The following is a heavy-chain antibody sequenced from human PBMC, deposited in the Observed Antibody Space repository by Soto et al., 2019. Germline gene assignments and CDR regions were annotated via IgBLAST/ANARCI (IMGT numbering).Heavy chain of an antibody. CDR3: ARETYCSSTSCHGGVDP. J-gene: IGHJ5*02. CDR2: IYHSGST. V-gene: IGHV4-4*02. CDR1: GGSISSSNW. Sequence: SETLSLTCAVSGGSISSSNWWSWVRQPPGKGLEWIGEIYHSGSTNYNPSLKSRVTISVDKSKNQFSLKLSSVTAADTAVYYCARETYCSSTSCHGGVDPWGQGTLVTFSS. D-gene: IGHD2-2*01.